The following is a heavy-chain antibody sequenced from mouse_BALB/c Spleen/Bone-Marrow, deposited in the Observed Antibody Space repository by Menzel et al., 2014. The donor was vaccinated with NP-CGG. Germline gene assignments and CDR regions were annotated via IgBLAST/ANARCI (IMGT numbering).Heavy chain of an antibody. D-gene: IGHD1-1*01. CDR2: INPYNGAT. J-gene: IGHJ1*01. CDR1: GYSFTGYY. V-gene: IGHV1-31*01. Sequence: EVQLQESGPELVKPGASVKISCKASGYSFTGYYMHWVKQSHVKSLEWIGRINPYNGATSYNQNFKDKASLTVDKSSSTAYMEFHSLTSEDSAVYYCARRNYGSSYWYFDVWGAGTTVTVSS. CDR3: ARRNYGSSYWYFDV.